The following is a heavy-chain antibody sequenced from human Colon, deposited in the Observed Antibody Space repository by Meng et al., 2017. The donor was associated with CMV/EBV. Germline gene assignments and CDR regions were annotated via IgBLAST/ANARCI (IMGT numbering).Heavy chain of an antibody. CDR3: ARANYYYGSGSYETFDY. CDR2: IIPLLDIA. CDR1: GDTFSSYT. V-gene: IGHV1-69*02. D-gene: IGHD3-10*01. J-gene: IGHJ4*02. Sequence: SVKVSCKASGDTFSSYTISWVRQAPGQGLEWMGRIIPLLDIATYAQRFQGRITITADKSTSTAYMELSSLRSEDTAVYYCARANYYYGSGSYETFDYWGQGTLVTVSS.